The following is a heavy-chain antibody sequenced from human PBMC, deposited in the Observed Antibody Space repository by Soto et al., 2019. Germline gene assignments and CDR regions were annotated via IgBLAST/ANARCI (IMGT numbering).Heavy chain of an antibody. D-gene: IGHD4-17*01. V-gene: IGHV1-18*01. CDR2: ISAFSGKT. J-gene: IGHJ5*02. CDR3: PRTRERGLGALYA. Sequence: QVQLVQSAVEVKRPGASVQVSCKTSGFTFTSYGFSWVRQAPGQGLEWMGWISAFSGKTNYAQNLQGRVTMTTEASTNTAYMEMKSLTFDDTAIYYCPRTRERGLGALYAWGQGRLVIVSS. CDR1: GFTFTSYG.